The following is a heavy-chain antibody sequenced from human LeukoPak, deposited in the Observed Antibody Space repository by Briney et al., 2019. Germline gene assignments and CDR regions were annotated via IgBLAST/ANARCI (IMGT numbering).Heavy chain of an antibody. CDR2: IYYSGST. CDR1: GGSMSSSSEY. CDR3: GRHSSGWYSWFDP. Sequence: PEPLSLTRPVSGGSMSSSSEYWGWVRQPPRKGLEWNGDIYYSGSTYYTPSLKSQVTISVDTSNNHFSLNLSSVTAADTAVYYCGRHSSGWYSWFDPWGQGTLVTVSS. D-gene: IGHD6-19*01. J-gene: IGHJ5*02. V-gene: IGHV4-39*01.